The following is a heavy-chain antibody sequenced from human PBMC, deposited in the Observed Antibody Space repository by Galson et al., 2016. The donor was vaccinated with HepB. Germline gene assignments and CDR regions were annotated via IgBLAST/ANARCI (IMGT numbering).Heavy chain of an antibody. D-gene: IGHD3-10*01. Sequence: SVKVSCKASGYSFTDYYMHWVRQAPGQGLEWMGWINPKNGGTKYIEKFQGSVTMTRDTSISIAYLELSRLGSDDTAVYYCARDYYGSGSYSPYWGQGTLVTASS. CDR2: INPKNGGT. CDR1: GYSFTDYY. CDR3: ARDYYGSGSYSPY. V-gene: IGHV1-2*02. J-gene: IGHJ4*02.